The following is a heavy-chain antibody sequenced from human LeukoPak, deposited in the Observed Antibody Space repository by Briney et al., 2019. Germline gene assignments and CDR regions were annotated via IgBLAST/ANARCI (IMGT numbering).Heavy chain of an antibody. D-gene: IGHD2-2*02. J-gene: IGHJ4*02. CDR2: TYYTGGT. V-gene: IGHV4-59*08. Sequence: SETLSLTCAVYGGSFSGYYWSWIRQPPGKGLEWIGYTYYTGGTYYNPSLKSRVSISVDTSKDQFSLQLSSVTAADTAVYFCARHAIGWNYFDYWGQGTLVTVSS. CDR1: GGSFSGYY. CDR3: ARHAIGWNYFDY.